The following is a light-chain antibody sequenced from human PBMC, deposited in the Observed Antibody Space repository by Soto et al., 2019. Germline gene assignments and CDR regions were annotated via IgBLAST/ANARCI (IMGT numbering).Light chain of an antibody. CDR1: PIISSY. Sequence: LQMTQSPSSLSASVGDRFTITCRASPIISSYLNWDQQKPGKGPKLLIYAAFSLQGGVPSRVSGSGSGTDFTLTISRLQPEDFATYYCQQTYSSPWTFGQGTKVDIK. CDR3: QQTYSSPWT. J-gene: IGKJ1*01. V-gene: IGKV1-39*01. CDR2: AAF.